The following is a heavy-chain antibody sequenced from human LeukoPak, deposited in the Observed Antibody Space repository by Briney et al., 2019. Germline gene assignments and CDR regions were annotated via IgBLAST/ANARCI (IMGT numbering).Heavy chain of an antibody. CDR2: IYHSGST. J-gene: IGHJ4*02. D-gene: IGHD1-26*01. CDR1: GGSISSGGYY. CDR3: ATLLYSGTLVDY. Sequence: SETLSLTCTVSGGSISSGGYYWSWIRQPPGKGLEWIGYIYHSGSTYYNPSLKSRVTISVDRSKNQFSLKLSSVTAADTAVYYCATLLYSGTLVDYWGQGTLVTVSS. V-gene: IGHV4-30-2*01.